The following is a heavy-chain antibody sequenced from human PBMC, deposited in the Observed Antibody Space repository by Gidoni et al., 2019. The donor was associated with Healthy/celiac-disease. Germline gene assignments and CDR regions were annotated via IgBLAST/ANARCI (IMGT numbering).Heavy chain of an antibody. CDR3: ARDVIVVVPAAIHYYYYGMDV. Sequence: QVQLQQWGAGLLKPSETLSLTCAVYGGSFSGYYWRWIRQPPGKGLEWIGEINHSGSTNYNPSLKSRVTISVDTSKNQFSLKLSSVTAADTAVYYCARDVIVVVPAAIHYYYYGMDVWGQGTTVTVSS. CDR2: INHSGST. CDR1: GGSFSGYY. V-gene: IGHV4-34*01. D-gene: IGHD2-2*01. J-gene: IGHJ6*02.